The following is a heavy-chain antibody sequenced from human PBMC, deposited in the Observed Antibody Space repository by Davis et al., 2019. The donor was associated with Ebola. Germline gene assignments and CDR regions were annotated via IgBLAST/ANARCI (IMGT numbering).Heavy chain of an antibody. Sequence: PGGSLRLSCAASGFTFSDHYMDWVRQAPGQGLEWVARIRNKGNSYTTEYAASVKGRFTISRDDSENSHYLQMNSLKTEDTAVYYCARGSITARIDYWGQGTTVTVSS. CDR3: ARGSITARIDY. D-gene: IGHD5-18*01. CDR2: IRNKGNSYTT. J-gene: IGHJ4*03. V-gene: IGHV3-72*01. CDR1: GFTFSDHY.